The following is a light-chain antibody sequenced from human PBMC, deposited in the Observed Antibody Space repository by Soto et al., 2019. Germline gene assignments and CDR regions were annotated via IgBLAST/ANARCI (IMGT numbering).Light chain of an antibody. Sequence: QSALTQPSSVSGSPGQSVTISCTGTSSDVGGYNFVSWYQQHPGKAPRFMIYDVSKRPSGVPDRFSGSKSGNTASLTISGLQAEDEAEYYCCSYAGSYTYVFGTGTKVTVL. CDR1: SSDVGGYNF. CDR2: DVS. J-gene: IGLJ1*01. CDR3: CSYAGSYTYV. V-gene: IGLV2-11*01.